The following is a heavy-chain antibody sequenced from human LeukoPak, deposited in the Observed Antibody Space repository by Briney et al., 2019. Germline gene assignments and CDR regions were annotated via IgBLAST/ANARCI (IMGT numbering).Heavy chain of an antibody. CDR1: GFIVSNNY. D-gene: IGHD2-2*01. V-gene: IGHV3-23*01. Sequence: PGGSLRLSCAASGFIVSNNYMSWVRQTPGKGLEWVSAISGSGGSTYYADSVKGRFTISRDNSKNTLYLQMHSLRAEDTAVYYCAKESLRVVPSATFDYWGQGTLVTVSS. J-gene: IGHJ4*02. CDR2: ISGSGGST. CDR3: AKESLRVVPSATFDY.